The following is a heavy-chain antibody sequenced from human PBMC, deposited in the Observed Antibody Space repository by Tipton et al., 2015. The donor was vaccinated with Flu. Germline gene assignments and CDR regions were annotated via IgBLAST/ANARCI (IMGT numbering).Heavy chain of an antibody. CDR3: ARSTTVVTQRGYFQH. V-gene: IGHV4-59*08. J-gene: IGHJ1*01. D-gene: IGHD4-23*01. CDR1: GGSIRSYF. CDR2: FNYNGST. Sequence: TLSLTCTVSGGSIRSYFWSWLRQSPAKGLEWIAYFNYNGSTTNYNPSLKSRVSTSVDTSKNQFSLKLSSVSAADTAVYYCARSTTVVTQRGYFQHWGQGSLVTVSS.